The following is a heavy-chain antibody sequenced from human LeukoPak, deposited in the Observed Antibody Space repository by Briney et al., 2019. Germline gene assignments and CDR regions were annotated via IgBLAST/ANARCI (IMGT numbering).Heavy chain of an antibody. D-gene: IGHD3-3*01. CDR1: GYTFTSYY. V-gene: IGHV1-46*01. CDR2: INPSGGST. Sequence: ASVKVSCKASGYTFTSYYMHWVRQAPRQGLEWVGIINPSGGSTSYAQKFQGRVTMTRDMSTSTVYMELSSLRSEHTAVYYRARAVEITIFGVVTREYYFDYWGQGTLVTVSS. J-gene: IGHJ4*02. CDR3: ARAVEITIFGVVTREYYFDY.